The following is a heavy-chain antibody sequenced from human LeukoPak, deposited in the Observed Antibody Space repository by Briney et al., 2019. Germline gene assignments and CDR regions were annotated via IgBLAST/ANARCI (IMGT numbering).Heavy chain of an antibody. V-gene: IGHV3-11*05. CDR1: GFTFNDYY. CDR2: ISSSSSHT. D-gene: IGHD6-13*01. CDR3: ARGGGYYFDY. Sequence: GGSLRLSCAASGFTFNDYYMSWIRQAPGKGLEWLSYISSSSSHTNYADSVKGRFTISRDNAKNSLYLQMNSLRAEDSAVYYCARGGGYYFDYWGQGTLVTVSS. J-gene: IGHJ4*02.